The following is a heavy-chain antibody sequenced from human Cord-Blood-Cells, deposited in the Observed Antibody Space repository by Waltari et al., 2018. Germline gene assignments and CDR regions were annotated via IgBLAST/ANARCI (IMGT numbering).Heavy chain of an antibody. CDR1: GGSISSSSYY. Sequence: QLQLQESGPGLVKPSETLSLTCTVSGGSISSSSYYWGWIRQPPGRGLEWIGSIYYSGSTYYNPSLKVRGTISVATSKNQFSLKLSSVTAADAAGYDCATVSGYSYGYLYFDLWGRGTLVTVSS. V-gene: IGHV4-39*01. J-gene: IGHJ2*01. D-gene: IGHD5-18*01. CDR3: ATVSGYSYGYLYFDL. CDR2: IYYSGST.